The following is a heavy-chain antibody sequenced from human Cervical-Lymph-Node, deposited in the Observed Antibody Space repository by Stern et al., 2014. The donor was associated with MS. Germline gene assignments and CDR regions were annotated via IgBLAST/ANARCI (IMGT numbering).Heavy chain of an antibody. CDR3: AAVTNYPRPLDF. J-gene: IGHJ4*02. V-gene: IGHV3-30*04. D-gene: IGHD5-24*01. CDR1: GFTFNTYA. CDR2: ISNDGTNR. Sequence: QLVESGGGVVQPGRSLRLSCSASGFTFNTYAMQWVRQAPGKGLEWVAVISNDGTNRYYADSVKGRFTISRDNSKNTLYLQMDSLRTEDTAVYYCAAVTNYPRPLDFWGQGTLVTVSS.